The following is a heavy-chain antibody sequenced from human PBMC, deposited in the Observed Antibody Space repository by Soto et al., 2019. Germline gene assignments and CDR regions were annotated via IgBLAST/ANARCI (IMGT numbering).Heavy chain of an antibody. CDR1: GYPFTSHD. CDR3: ASDMSTT. CDR2: MNPNSGHT. V-gene: IGHV1-8*01. Sequence: QVQLVQSGAEVKKPGASVKVSCKASGYPFTSHDINWMRQATGQGLEWMGWMNPNSGHTNYAQKFQGRVTLTRDYSISTAYMEVTSLRSEDTAIYYCASDMSTTWGQGTLVTVSS. J-gene: IGHJ5*02. D-gene: IGHD2-2*01.